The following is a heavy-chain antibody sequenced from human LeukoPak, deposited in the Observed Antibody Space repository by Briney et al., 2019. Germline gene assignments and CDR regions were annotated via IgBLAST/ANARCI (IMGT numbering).Heavy chain of an antibody. CDR2: IIPILGIA. Sequence: SVKVSCKASGGTFSSYAISWVRQAPGQGLEWMGRIIPILGIANYAQKFQGRVTITADKSTSTAYMELSSLRSEDTAAYYCARGAYYDSSGYLGYWGQGTLVTVSS. CDR1: GGTFSSYA. D-gene: IGHD3-22*01. J-gene: IGHJ4*02. V-gene: IGHV1-69*04. CDR3: ARGAYYDSSGYLGY.